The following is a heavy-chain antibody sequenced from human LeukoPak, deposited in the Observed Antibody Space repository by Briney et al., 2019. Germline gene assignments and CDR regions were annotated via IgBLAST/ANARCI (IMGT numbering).Heavy chain of an antibody. Sequence: SETLSLTCTVSGGSISNYYWSWIRHPPGKGLEWIGYIYNSGSTNYNPSLKSRVTISVDTSKNQLSLNLRSVTAADTAAYYCARVGTSGRSVAYDYWGQGTLVTVSS. CDR1: GGSISNYY. D-gene: IGHD3-10*01. CDR2: IYNSGST. CDR3: ARVGTSGRSVAYDY. J-gene: IGHJ4*02. V-gene: IGHV4-59*01.